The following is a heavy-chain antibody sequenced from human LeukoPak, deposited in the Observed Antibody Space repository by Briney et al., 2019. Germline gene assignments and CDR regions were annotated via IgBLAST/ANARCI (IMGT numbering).Heavy chain of an antibody. D-gene: IGHD5-18*01. CDR3: ASVDTAMVNDY. CDR2: IYHSGST. J-gene: IGHJ4*02. CDR1: GGSISSGGYS. Sequence: SQTLSLTCAVSGGSISSGGYSWSWIRQPPGKGLEWIGYIYHSGSTYYNPSLKSRVTISVDRSKNQFSLKLSSVTAADTAVYYCASVDTAMVNDYWGQKTLVTVSS. V-gene: IGHV4-30-2*01.